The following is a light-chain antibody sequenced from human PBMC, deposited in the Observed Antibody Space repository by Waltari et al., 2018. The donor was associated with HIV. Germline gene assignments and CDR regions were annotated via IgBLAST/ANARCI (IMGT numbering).Light chain of an antibody. CDR3: AAWDGSLSGFWV. V-gene: IGLV1-47*01. J-gene: IGLJ3*02. CDR2: RNN. CDR1: RSNIGSNY. Sequence: QSVLTQPPSASGTPGQRVTISCSGSRSNIGSNYVYWYQQLPGTAPKLLIYRNNQLPSGVTDRVAGSKSATSASLAIRGLRSEDEADYYCAAWDGSLSGFWVFGGGTKLAVL.